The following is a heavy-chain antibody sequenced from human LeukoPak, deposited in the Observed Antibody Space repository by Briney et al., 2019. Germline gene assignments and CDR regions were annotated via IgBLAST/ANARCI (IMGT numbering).Heavy chain of an antibody. Sequence: SETLSRTCTVSGGSISSGGYYWSWIRQHPGKGLEWIGYIYYSGSTYYNPSLKSRVTISVDTSKNQFSLKLSSVTAADTAVYYCARDRGYYDSSGYYRYFDYWGQGTLVTVSS. D-gene: IGHD3-22*01. CDR3: ARDRGYYDSSGYYRYFDY. CDR1: GGSISSGGYY. J-gene: IGHJ4*02. CDR2: IYYSGST. V-gene: IGHV4-31*03.